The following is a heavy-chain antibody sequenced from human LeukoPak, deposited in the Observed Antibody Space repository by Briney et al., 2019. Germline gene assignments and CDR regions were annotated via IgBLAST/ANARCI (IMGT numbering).Heavy chain of an antibody. CDR1: GFTFSSYG. D-gene: IGHD6-13*01. CDR2: IWYDGSNK. J-gene: IGHJ6*02. Sequence: GSLRLSCAASGFTFSSYGMHWVRQAPGKGLEWVAVIWYDGSNKYYADSVKGRFTISRDNSKSTLYLQMNSLRAEDTAVYYCARDLYSSSWYGGYYYYYGMDVWGQGTTVTVSS. V-gene: IGHV3-33*01. CDR3: ARDLYSSSWYGGYYYYYGMDV.